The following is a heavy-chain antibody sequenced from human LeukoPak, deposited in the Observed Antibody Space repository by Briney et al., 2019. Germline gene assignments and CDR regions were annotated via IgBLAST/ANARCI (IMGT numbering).Heavy chain of an antibody. V-gene: IGHV3-9*01. CDR1: GFTFDDYA. D-gene: IGHD3-10*01. Sequence: SGRSLRLSCAASGFTFDDYAMHWVRQAPGKGLEWVSGISWNSGSIGYADSVKGRFTISRDNAKNSLYLQMNSLRVEDTAVYYCARGSTMIRNALDIWGQGTMVTVSS. CDR3: ARGSTMIRNALDI. J-gene: IGHJ3*02. CDR2: ISWNSGSI.